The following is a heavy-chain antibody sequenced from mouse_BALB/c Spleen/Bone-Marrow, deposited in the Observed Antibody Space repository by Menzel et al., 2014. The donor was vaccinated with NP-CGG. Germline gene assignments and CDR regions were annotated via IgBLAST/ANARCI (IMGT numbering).Heavy chain of an antibody. V-gene: IGHV1-63*02. J-gene: IGHJ2*01. CDR1: GYSFTNYY. Sequence: VQLQQSGTELVRPGTSVIISCKASGYSFTNYYLGWVKQRPGHGLEWTGDIYPGGGYTDYSERFKGKATLTADTSSSTAYMHLSSLTSEDSAVYFCARDNNHKDFFDYWGQGTTLTVSS. CDR3: ARDNNHKDFFDY. CDR2: IYPGGGYT. D-gene: IGHD6-1*01.